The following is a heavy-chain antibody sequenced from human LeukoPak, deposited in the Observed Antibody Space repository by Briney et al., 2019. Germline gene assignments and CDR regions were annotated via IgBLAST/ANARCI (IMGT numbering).Heavy chain of an antibody. D-gene: IGHD3-22*01. V-gene: IGHV4-34*01. CDR2: INHSGST. J-gene: IGHJ4*02. CDR3: ARYDTGAFDY. Sequence: PSETLSLTCAVHGGSFSGYYWSWIRQPPGKGLEWIGEINHSGSTDYNPSLKSRVTISVDTSKNQFSLKLSSVTAADTAVYYCARYDTGAFDYWGQGTLVTVSS. CDR1: GGSFSGYY.